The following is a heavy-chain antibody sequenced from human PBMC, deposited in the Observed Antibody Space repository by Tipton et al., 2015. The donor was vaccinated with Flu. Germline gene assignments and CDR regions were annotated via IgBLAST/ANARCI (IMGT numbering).Heavy chain of an antibody. D-gene: IGHD3-22*01. Sequence: SLRLSCAASGFTFSHYGMHWVRQAPGKGLEWVSVIYSGGSTYYADSVKGRFTISRDNSKNTLYLQMNSLRAEDTAVYYCARVDYYDKGRSMDVWGQGTTVTVSS. V-gene: IGHV3-NL1*01. J-gene: IGHJ6*02. CDR1: GFTFSHYG. CDR2: IYSGGST. CDR3: ARVDYYDKGRSMDV.